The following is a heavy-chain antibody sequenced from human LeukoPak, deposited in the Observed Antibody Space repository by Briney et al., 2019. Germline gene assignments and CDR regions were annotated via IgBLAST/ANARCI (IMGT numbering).Heavy chain of an antibody. D-gene: IGHD6-19*01. CDR3: ARDSHSSGWYPYYFDY. J-gene: IGHJ4*02. CDR1: GFTFSSYS. Sequence: GGSRRLSCAASGFTFSSYSMNWVRQAPGKGLEWVSSISSSSSYIYYADSVKGRFTISRDNAKNSLYLQMNSLRAEDTAVYYCARDSHSSGWYPYYFDYWGQGTLVTVS. V-gene: IGHV3-21*01. CDR2: ISSSSSYI.